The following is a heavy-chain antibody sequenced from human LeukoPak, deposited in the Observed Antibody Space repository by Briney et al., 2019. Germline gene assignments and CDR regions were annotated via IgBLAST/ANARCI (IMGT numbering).Heavy chain of an antibody. CDR3: ARRIAVAISERYYFDY. D-gene: IGHD6-19*01. Sequence: SETLSLTCAVYGGSFSGYYWSWIRQPPGKGLEWIGSIYYSGSTYYNPSLKSRVTISVDTSKNQFSLKLSSVTAADTAVYYCARRIAVAISERYYFDYWGQGTLVTVSS. CDR1: GGSFSGYY. J-gene: IGHJ4*02. V-gene: IGHV4-34*01. CDR2: IYYSGST.